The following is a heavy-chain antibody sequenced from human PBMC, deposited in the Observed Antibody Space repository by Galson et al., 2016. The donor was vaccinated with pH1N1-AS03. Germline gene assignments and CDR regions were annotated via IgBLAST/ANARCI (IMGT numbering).Heavy chain of an antibody. CDR3: ARDRTTVTETLLYDY. CDR2: IGAHSGHA. V-gene: IGHV1-18*01. CDR1: GYTFSNYA. J-gene: IGHJ4*02. D-gene: IGHD4-17*01. Sequence: SVKVSCKASGYTFSNYAFSWLRQTPGQGLEWMGWIGAHSGHASYAQAFQGRVSMTIDASTTTTYMELRSLTTDDTAVYFCARDRTTVTETLLYDYWGRGTLLTVSS.